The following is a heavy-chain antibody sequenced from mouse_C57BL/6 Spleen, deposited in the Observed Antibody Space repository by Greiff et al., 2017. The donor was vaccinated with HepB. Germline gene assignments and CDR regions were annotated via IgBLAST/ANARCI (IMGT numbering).Heavy chain of an antibody. CDR2: IWSDGST. Sequence: VKLLESGPGLVAPSQTLSITCTVSGFSLTSYGVHWVRQPPGKGLEWLVVIWSDGSTTYYSALKSRLSISTDNSKSQVFLIMNSLQTDDTAMYYCARQGDCDYGWFAYWGQGTLVTVSA. CDR1: GFSLTSYG. V-gene: IGHV2-6-1*01. CDR3: ARQGDCDYGWFAY. J-gene: IGHJ3*01. D-gene: IGHD2-4*01.